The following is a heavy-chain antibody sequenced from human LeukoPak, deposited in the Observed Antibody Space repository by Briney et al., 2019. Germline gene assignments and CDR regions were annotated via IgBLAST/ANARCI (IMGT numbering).Heavy chain of an antibody. D-gene: IGHD3-10*01. J-gene: IGHJ4*02. CDR3: AKDLGDYYGSGSYYWGIDY. V-gene: IGHV3-30*18. CDR2: ISYDGSNK. Sequence: PGRSLRLSCAASGFTFSSYGMHWVRQAPGKGLEWVAVISYDGSNKYYADSVKGRFTISRDNSKNTLYLQMNSLRAEDTAVYYCAKDLGDYYGSGSYYWGIDYWGQGTLVTVSS. CDR1: GFTFSSYG.